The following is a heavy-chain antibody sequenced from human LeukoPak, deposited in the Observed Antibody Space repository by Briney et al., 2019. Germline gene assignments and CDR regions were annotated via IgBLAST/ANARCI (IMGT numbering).Heavy chain of an antibody. J-gene: IGHJ4*02. V-gene: IGHV4-34*01. D-gene: IGHD6-13*01. Sequence: SETLSLTCAVYGGSFSGYYWSWIRQPPGKGLEWIGEINHSGSTNYNPSLKSRVTISVDTSKNQFSLKLSSVTAADTAVYYCARHRWGSSWLFHYFDYWGQGTLVTVSS. CDR3: ARHRWGSSWLFHYFDY. CDR2: INHSGST. CDR1: GGSFSGYY.